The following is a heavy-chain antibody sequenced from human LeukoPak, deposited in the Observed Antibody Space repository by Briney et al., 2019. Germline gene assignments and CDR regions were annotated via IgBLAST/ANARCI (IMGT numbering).Heavy chain of an antibody. V-gene: IGHV3-48*01. CDR3: AKDRLGWELPDAFDI. Sequence: GGSLRLSCAASGFTFSSYSMNWVRQAPGKGVEWVSYISSSSSTIYYADSVKGRITISRDNAKNSLYLQMNSLRAEDTAVYYCAKDRLGWELPDAFDIWGQGTMVTVSS. J-gene: IGHJ3*02. CDR2: ISSSSSTI. D-gene: IGHD1-26*01. CDR1: GFTFSSYS.